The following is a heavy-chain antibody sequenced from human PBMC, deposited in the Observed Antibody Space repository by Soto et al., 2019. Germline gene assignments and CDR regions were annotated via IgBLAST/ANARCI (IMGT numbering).Heavy chain of an antibody. D-gene: IGHD5-18*01. CDR2: ISSSSSYI. CDR3: ARDQPGYSYGYGLGY. J-gene: IGHJ4*02. Sequence: GGALRLSFAASGFSFCSYLMSWVRPAPGKGLEWVSSISSSSSYIYYADSVKGRFTISRDNAKNSLYLQMNSLRAEDTAVYYCARDQPGYSYGYGLGYWGQGTLVTVSS. V-gene: IGHV3-21*01. CDR1: GFSFCSYL.